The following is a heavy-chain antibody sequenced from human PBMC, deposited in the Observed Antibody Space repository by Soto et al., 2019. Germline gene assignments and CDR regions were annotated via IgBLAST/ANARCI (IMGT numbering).Heavy chain of an antibody. J-gene: IGHJ6*02. D-gene: IGHD3-10*01. Sequence: QVQLVQSGAEVKKPGSSVKVSCKASGGTFSSYTISWVRQAPGQGLEWMGRIIPILGIANYAQKFQGRVTITADKSTSTAYMELSSLRSEDTAVYYCASYRVLRWFGERKQYYYYGMDVWGQGTTVTVSS. CDR1: GGTFSSYT. CDR3: ASYRVLRWFGERKQYYYYGMDV. CDR2: IIPILGIA. V-gene: IGHV1-69*02.